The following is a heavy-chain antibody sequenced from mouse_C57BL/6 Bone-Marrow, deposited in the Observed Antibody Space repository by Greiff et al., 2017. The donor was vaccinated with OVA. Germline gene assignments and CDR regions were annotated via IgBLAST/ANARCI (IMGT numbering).Heavy chain of an antibody. J-gene: IGHJ1*01. CDR3: ARGEDGNGYDYYV. Sequence: QVQLQQPGAELVKPGASVKMSCKASGYTFTSYWITWVKQRPGQGLEWIGDIYPGSGSTNYNEKFKSKATLTVDTSSSTAYMQLSSLTSEDSAVYYCARGEDGNGYDYYVGGGGTAITVTA. CDR1: GYTFTSYW. D-gene: IGHD1-1*01. CDR2: IYPGSGST. V-gene: IGHV1-55*01.